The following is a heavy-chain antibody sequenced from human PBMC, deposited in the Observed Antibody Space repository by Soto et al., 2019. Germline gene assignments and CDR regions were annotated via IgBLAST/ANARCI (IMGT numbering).Heavy chain of an antibody. CDR2: IHLTGST. CDR1: SGSISNSKW. V-gene: IGHV4-4*02. D-gene: IGHD3-22*01. Sequence: QVQLQESGPGLVQPSGTLSLTCTVSSGSISNSKWWSWVRQPPGKGLDWIGEIHLTGSTNYSPSLQSRVTISVDKSKNQFSLNLTSVTAADTALYYCAPRCFLSSGFSPYYFDFWGQGILVTVSS. CDR3: APRCFLSSGFSPYYFDF. J-gene: IGHJ4*02.